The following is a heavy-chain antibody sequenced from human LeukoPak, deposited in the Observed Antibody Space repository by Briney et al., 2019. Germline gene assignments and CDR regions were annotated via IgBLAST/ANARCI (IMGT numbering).Heavy chain of an antibody. V-gene: IGHV4-59*12. CDR1: GGSISSYY. D-gene: IGHD3-22*01. CDR3: ARDIYLYDSSGYYYAAGAFDI. Sequence: SETLSLTCTVSGGSISSYYWSWIRQPPGKGLEWIGYIYYSGSTNYNPSLKSRVTISVDTSKNQFSLKLSSVTAADTAVYYCARDIYLYDSSGYYYAAGAFDIWGQGTMVTVSS. J-gene: IGHJ3*02. CDR2: IYYSGST.